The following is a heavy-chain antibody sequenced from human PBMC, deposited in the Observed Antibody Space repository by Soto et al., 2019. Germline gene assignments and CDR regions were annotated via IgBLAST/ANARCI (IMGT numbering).Heavy chain of an antibody. CDR3: VRHDWNDRDY. D-gene: IGHD1-1*01. CDR1: GGSFSGYY. V-gene: IGHV4-34*01. J-gene: IGHJ4*02. Sequence: SETLSLTCAVYGGSFSGYYWSWIRQPPGKGLEWIGEINHSGSTRYSPSFQGQVTISADRSTTTAYLQWSSLKASDTAMYYCVRHDWNDRDYWGQGTLVTVSS. CDR2: INHSGST.